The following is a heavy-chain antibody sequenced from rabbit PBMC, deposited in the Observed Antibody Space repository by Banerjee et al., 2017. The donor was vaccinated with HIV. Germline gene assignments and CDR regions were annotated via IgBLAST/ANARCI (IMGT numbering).Heavy chain of an antibody. D-gene: IGHD2-1*01. V-gene: IGHV1S45*01. Sequence: QEQLEESGGDLVKPEGSLTLTCTASGFSFTNKYVMCWVRQAPGKGLEWIACINTSTGNTVYASWAKGRFTISKTSSTTVTLQMTSLTAADTATYFCARGRDYDDYGDWDYFDLWGPGTLVTVS. CDR2: INTSTGNT. J-gene: IGHJ4*01. CDR1: GFSFTNKYV. CDR3: ARGRDYDDYGDWDYFDL.